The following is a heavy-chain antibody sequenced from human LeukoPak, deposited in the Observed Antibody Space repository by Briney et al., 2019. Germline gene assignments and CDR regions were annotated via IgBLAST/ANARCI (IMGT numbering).Heavy chain of an antibody. Sequence: PGRSMRLSWAASGFTFSSYGMRWVRQAAGKGLEWEAVIWYDGINKYYADSVKGRFTISRDNSKNTLYLQMNSLRAEDTAVYYCARDLPHTAMVSGFDYWGQGTLVTVSS. CDR2: IWYDGINK. V-gene: IGHV3-33*01. CDR3: ARDLPHTAMVSGFDY. J-gene: IGHJ4*02. CDR1: GFTFSSYG. D-gene: IGHD5-18*01.